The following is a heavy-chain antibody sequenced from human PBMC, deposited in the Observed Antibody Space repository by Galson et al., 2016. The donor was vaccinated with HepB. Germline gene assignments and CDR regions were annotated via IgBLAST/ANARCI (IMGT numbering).Heavy chain of an antibody. J-gene: IGHJ1*01. Sequence: SLRLSCAASGFSFSSHGMHWVRQAPGKGLEWVAVIWSDGGNQLYGDSVKGRVTISRDNSKNTVFLQMNSLRAEDTAVYYCATVVRFFETSGQGQYFQYWGQGTLVAVS. CDR1: GFSFSSHG. CDR3: ATVVRFFETSGQGQYFQY. V-gene: IGHV3-33*01. CDR2: IWSDGGNQ. D-gene: IGHD2-15*01.